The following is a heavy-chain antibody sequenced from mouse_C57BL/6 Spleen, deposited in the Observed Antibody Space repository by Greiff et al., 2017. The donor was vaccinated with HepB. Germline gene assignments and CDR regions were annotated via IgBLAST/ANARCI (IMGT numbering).Heavy chain of an antibody. V-gene: IGHV1-18*01. Sequence: EVQLQQSGPELVKPGASVKIPCKASGYTFTDYNMDWVKQSHGKSLEWIGDINPNNGGTIYNQKFKGKATLTVDKSSSTAYMGLRSLTSEDTAVYYCAISRITTDAMDYWGQGTSVTVSS. CDR2: INPNNGGT. CDR1: GYTFTDYN. CDR3: AISRITTDAMDY. J-gene: IGHJ4*01. D-gene: IGHD1-1*01.